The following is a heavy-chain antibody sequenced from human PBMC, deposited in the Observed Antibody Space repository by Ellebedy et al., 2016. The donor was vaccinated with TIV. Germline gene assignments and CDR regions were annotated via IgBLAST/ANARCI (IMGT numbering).Heavy chain of an antibody. J-gene: IGHJ5*02. CDR2: IRQEGDEI. Sequence: PGGSLRLSCAASGFIFRSYWMTWVRQAPGKGLEWVAKIRQEGDEIYYVESVKGRFTISRDNAKNSLFLQMNSLRVEDTAVYYCARRASYGDYAVQVNPWFDPWGQGTLVTVSS. V-gene: IGHV3-7*01. D-gene: IGHD4-17*01. CDR1: GFIFRSYW. CDR3: ARRASYGDYAVQVNPWFDP.